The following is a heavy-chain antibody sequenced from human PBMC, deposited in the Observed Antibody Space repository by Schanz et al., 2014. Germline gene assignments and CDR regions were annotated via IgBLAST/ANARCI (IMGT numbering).Heavy chain of an antibody. J-gene: IGHJ3*02. CDR2: INPSGGGT. Sequence: QVQLVQSGAEVKKPGASVKVSCKASGYTFVSYSMHWVRQAPGQGLEWMGIINPSGGGTSYALRFQDRVTVTRDTSRSTVYMELSSLRSDDTALYYCTRGGYSYALSAFDIWGQGTMGTVSS. CDR3: TRGGYSYALSAFDI. D-gene: IGHD5-18*01. V-gene: IGHV1-46*01. CDR1: GYTFVSYS.